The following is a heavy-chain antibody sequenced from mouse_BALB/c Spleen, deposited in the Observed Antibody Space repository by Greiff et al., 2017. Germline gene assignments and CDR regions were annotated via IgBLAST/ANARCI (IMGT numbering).Heavy chain of an antibody. Sequence: VQLQQSGAELVRPGSSVKISCKASGYAFSSYWMNWVKQRPGQGLEWIGQIYPGDGDTNYNGKFKGKATLTADKSSSTAYMQLSSLTSEDSAVYFCARGWDRGYAMDYWGQGTSVTVSS. CDR1: GYAFSSYW. CDR3: ARGWDRGYAMDY. J-gene: IGHJ4*01. CDR2: IYPGDGDT. D-gene: IGHD1-1*02. V-gene: IGHV1-80*01.